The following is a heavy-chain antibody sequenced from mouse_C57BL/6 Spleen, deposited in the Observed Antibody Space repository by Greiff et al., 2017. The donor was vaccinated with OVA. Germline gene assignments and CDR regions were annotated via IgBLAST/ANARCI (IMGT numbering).Heavy chain of an antibody. CDR2: IRSKSNNYAT. CDR3: VRSLRYAMDY. CDR1: GFSFNTYA. D-gene: IGHD1-1*01. V-gene: IGHV10-1*01. Sequence: DVQLVASGGGLVQPKGSLKLSCAASGFSFNTYAMNWVRQAPGKGLEWVARIRSKSNNYATYYADSVKDRFTISRDDSESMLYLQMNNLKSEDTAMYYCVRSLRYAMDYWGQGTSVTVSS. J-gene: IGHJ4*01.